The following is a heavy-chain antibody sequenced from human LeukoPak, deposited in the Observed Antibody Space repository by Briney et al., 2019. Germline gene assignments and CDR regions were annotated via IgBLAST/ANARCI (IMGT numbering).Heavy chain of an antibody. Sequence: ASVKVSCKASGYTFTSYDINWVRQATGQGLEWTGWMNPNSGDTGYAQKFQGRVTITRNTSISTAYMELSSLRSEDTAVYYCARGLGGSFYYYYYYMDVWGKGTTVTVSS. CDR2: MNPNSGDT. D-gene: IGHD2-15*01. CDR3: ARGLGGSFYYYYYYMDV. J-gene: IGHJ6*03. V-gene: IGHV1-8*03. CDR1: GYTFTSYD.